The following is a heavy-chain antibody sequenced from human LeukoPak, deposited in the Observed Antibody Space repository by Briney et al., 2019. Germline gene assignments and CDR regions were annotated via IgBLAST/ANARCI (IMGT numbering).Heavy chain of an antibody. D-gene: IGHD6-19*01. J-gene: IGHJ6*03. CDR1: GFTFSSYS. V-gene: IGHV3-48*01. CDR3: AKSRLGLGNYYYYMDV. Sequence: GGSLRLSCAASGFTFSSYSMNWVRQAPGKGLEWVSYISSSSSTIYYADSVKGRFTISRDNSKNTLYLQMNSLRAEDTAVYYCAKSRLGLGNYYYYMDVWGKGTTVTISS. CDR2: ISSSSSTI.